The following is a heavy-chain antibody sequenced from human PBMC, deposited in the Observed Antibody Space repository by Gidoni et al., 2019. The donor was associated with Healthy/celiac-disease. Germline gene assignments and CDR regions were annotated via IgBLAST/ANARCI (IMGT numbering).Heavy chain of an antibody. J-gene: IGHJ4*02. V-gene: IGHV4-30-4*01. CDR2: IYYSGST. D-gene: IGHD4-17*01. CDR1: GGSISSGDYY. Sequence: QLQLQDSGPALVKPSQTMSLPCTFSGGSISSGDYYWSWIRQPPGKGLEWIVYIYYSGSTYYNPSFKSRVTISVETSKNQFSLKLSSVTAADTAVYYCAATRGYGEGLRKWGQGTLVTVSS. CDR3: AATRGYGEGLRK.